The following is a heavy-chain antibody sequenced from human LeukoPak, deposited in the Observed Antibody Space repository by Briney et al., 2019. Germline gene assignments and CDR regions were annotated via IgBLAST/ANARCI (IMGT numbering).Heavy chain of an antibody. Sequence: PSETLSLTCTVSGGSVSSWYWSWIRQPPGKGLEWIGYIYDSGNTNYNPSLKSRVTISIDTSKSQFSLRLTSVTAADTATYYCARETSLTGYASGLGFNYWGQGILVTVSS. CDR1: GGSVSSWY. CDR2: IYDSGNT. D-gene: IGHD6-19*01. J-gene: IGHJ4*02. V-gene: IGHV4-59*02. CDR3: ARETSLTGYASGLGFNY.